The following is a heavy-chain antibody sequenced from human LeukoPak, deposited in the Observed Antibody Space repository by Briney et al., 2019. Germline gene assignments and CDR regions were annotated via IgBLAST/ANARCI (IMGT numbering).Heavy chain of an antibody. CDR2: ISSSGSTI. CDR1: GFTFSSYD. CDR3: ASFVLLWFGEPRNGMDV. Sequence: PGGSLRLSCAASGFTFSSYDMNWVRQAPGKGLEWVSYISSSGSTIYYADSVKGRFTISRDNAKNSLYLQMNSLRAEDTAVYYCASFVLLWFGEPRNGMDVWGKGTTVTVSS. V-gene: IGHV3-48*03. D-gene: IGHD3-10*01. J-gene: IGHJ6*04.